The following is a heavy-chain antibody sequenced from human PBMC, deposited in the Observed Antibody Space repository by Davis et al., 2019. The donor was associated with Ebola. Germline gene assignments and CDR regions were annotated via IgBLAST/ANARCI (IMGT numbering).Heavy chain of an antibody. CDR1: GYSFTSYW. D-gene: IGHD3-9*01. Sequence: GESLKISCKGSGYSFTSYWIVWVRQMPGKGLEWMGIIYPGDSETRYSPSFEGQVTISADTSISTAYLQWSSLKASDTAIYYCARSSRNDWFKWGIVGYGMDVWGKGTTVTVSS. CDR3: ARSSRNDWFKWGIVGYGMDV. V-gene: IGHV5-51*01. J-gene: IGHJ6*04. CDR2: IYPGDSET.